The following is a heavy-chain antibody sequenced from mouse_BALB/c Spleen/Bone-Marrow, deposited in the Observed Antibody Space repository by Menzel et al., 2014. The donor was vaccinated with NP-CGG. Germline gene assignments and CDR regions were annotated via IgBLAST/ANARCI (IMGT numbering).Heavy chain of an antibody. Sequence: EVMLVESGGGLVQPGGSMKLSCAASGFTFSDAWMDWVRQSPEKGLEWVAEIRGEANNHATYYAESVKGRFTISRDDSKSSVYLQMNSLRAEDTGIYYCTRRPMDYWGQGTSVTVSS. CDR1: GFTFSDAW. CDR3: TRRPMDY. V-gene: IGHV6-6*01. J-gene: IGHJ4*01. CDR2: IRGEANNHAT.